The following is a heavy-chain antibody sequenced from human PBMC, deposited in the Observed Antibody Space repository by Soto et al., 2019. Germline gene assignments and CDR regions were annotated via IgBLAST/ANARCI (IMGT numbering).Heavy chain of an antibody. CDR1: GGTFSSYA. V-gene: IGHV1-69*01. D-gene: IGHD2-21*02. CDR2: IIPIFGTA. CDR3: ARLYCGGDCYSGYYYSYYGMDV. Sequence: QVQLVQSGAEVKKPGSSVKVSCKASGGTFSSYAISWVRQAPGQGLEWMGGIIPIFGTANYAQKFQGRVTITADESTSTAYMELSSLRSEDTAVYYCARLYCGGDCYSGYYYSYYGMDVWGQGTTVTVSS. J-gene: IGHJ6*02.